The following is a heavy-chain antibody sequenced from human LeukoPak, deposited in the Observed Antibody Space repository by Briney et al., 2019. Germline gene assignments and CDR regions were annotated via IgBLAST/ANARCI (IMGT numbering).Heavy chain of an antibody. V-gene: IGHV4-34*01. D-gene: IGHD2-2*02. Sequence: PSETLSLTCAVYGGSFSGYYWTWIRQPPGKGLEWIGDINHSGSSNYNPSLKSRVTISADTFKNHFSLIVTSLTAADTAVYYCAAAPILRGEGGEHYKYGMDVWGQGTTVIVSS. CDR2: INHSGSS. CDR1: GGSFSGYY. J-gene: IGHJ6*02. CDR3: AAAPILRGEGGEHYKYGMDV.